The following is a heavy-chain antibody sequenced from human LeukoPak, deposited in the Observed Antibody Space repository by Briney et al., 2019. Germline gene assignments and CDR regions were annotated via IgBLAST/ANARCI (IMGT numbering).Heavy chain of an antibody. Sequence: ASVKVSCKASGYTFTSYGISWVRQAPGQGLEWMGWISVYNGNTNYAQKPQGRVTMTTDTSTSTAYMEPRSLRSDDTAVYYCAREMGSGWCLGYWGQGTLVTVSS. CDR2: ISVYNGNT. J-gene: IGHJ4*02. CDR1: GYTFTSYG. D-gene: IGHD6-19*01. V-gene: IGHV1-18*01. CDR3: AREMGSGWCLGY.